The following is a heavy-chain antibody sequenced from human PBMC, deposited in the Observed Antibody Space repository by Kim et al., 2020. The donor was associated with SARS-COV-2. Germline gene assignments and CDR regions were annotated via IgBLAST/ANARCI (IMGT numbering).Heavy chain of an antibody. CDR2: VNAGNGDT. J-gene: IGHJ4*02. V-gene: IGHV1-3*01. D-gene: IGHD2-8*01. Sequence: ASVKVSCKASGYTFTKYGVHWVRQAPGQSLEWMGWVNAGNGDTHYSPKFQDRVTITRDTSATTAYMELSSLRSEDTAVYYCAGPSFCADGICPYYDYWGQGTLVTVSS. CDR1: GYTFTKYG. CDR3: AGPSFCADGICPYYDY.